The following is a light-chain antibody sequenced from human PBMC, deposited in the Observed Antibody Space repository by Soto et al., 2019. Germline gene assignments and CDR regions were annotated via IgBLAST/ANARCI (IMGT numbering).Light chain of an antibody. J-gene: IGKJ4*01. CDR2: GAS. V-gene: IGKV3-20*01. CDR1: QSVSSSY. CDR3: QQYGSSPLT. Sequence: IVLTESPGTLSLSPGERATLSRRASQSVSSSYLAWYQQKPCQAPRLLIYGASSRATGIPDRFSGSGSGTDFTLTISRLQTEDFAVYYCQQYGSSPLTFGGGTKVDIK.